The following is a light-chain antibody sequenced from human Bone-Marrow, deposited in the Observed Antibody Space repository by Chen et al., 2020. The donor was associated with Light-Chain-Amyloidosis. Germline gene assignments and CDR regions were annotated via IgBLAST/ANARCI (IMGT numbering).Light chain of an antibody. Sequence: DIQMTQSPSSLAASVGDRDTITCRTSQSVTNYLNWYQQKPGKAPRILIYAASTLHTGVPSRFSGSGFGTDFTLTISGLQPEDFATYYCQQSYSSPPFGPGTKVE. V-gene: IGKV1-39*01. CDR2: AAS. CDR3: QQSYSSPP. J-gene: IGKJ1*01. CDR1: QSVTNY.